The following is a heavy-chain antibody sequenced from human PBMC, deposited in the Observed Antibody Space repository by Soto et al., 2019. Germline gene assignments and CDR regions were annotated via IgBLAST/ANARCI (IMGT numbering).Heavy chain of an antibody. CDR1: GGSISSGDYY. J-gene: IGHJ4*02. CDR2: IYYSGST. V-gene: IGHV4-30-4*01. CDR3: AIGPRGVARAPDFY. Sequence: QVQLQESGPGLVKPSQTLSLTCTVSGGSISSGDYYWSWIRQPPGKGLEWIGYIYYSGSTYYNPSPKRRVTISVDTSKNQFSQKLSSVTAADTAVYYCAIGPRGVARAPDFYWGQGTLVTVSS. D-gene: IGHD5-12*01.